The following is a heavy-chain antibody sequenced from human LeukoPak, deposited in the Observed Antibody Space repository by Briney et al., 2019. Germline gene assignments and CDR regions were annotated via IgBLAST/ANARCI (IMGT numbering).Heavy chain of an antibody. CDR2: IYPSGST. D-gene: IGHD3-9*01. J-gene: IGHJ4*02. CDR1: GGSISRYY. V-gene: IGHV4-4*07. Sequence: SETLSLTCTVSGGSISRYYWSWIRQPAGKGLEYIGRIYPSGSTNYNPSLRSRVTMSVDTSKNQFSLKLNSVTAADTAVYYCARAPDYDILTGYPSYFFDHWGQGTLVTVSS. CDR3: ARAPDYDILTGYPSYFFDH.